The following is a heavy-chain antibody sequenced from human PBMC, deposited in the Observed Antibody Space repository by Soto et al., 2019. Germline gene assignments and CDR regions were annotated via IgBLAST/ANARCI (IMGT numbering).Heavy chain of an antibody. CDR1: GSTFSNHI. CDR3: AREMTTRGMDA. CDR2: IIPILDIT. V-gene: IGHV1-69*04. Sequence: GASVKVSCXASGSTFSNHIITWVRQAPGQGLEWMGRIIPILDITNYAQKFQGRVTMTRNTSISTAYMELSSLRSEDTAVYYCAREMTTRGMDAWGQGTTVTVSS. D-gene: IGHD1-1*01. J-gene: IGHJ6*02.